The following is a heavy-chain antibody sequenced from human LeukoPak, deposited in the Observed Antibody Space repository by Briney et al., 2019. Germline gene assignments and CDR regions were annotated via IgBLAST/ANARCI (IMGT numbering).Heavy chain of an antibody. J-gene: IGHJ4*02. D-gene: IGHD1-26*01. V-gene: IGHV2-5*04. CDR1: GFSFSTSGVH. CDR2: IHWNDDK. CDR3: VHDVGGSYYAH. Sequence: ESGPTLVKPTQTLTLTCSFSGFSFSTSGVHVGWIRQPPGKALEWLALIHWNDDKYYSPSLENRLTMTKDTSKKQVVLTMTNMDPVDTGTYYCVHDVGGSYYAHWGQGTLVTVSS.